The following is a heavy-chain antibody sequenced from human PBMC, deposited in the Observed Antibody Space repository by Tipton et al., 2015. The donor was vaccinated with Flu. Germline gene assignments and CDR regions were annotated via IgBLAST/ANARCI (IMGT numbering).Heavy chain of an antibody. D-gene: IGHD3-3*01. J-gene: IGHJ6*03. CDR3: ARGIIVLRFLEWSVYYYYMDV. CDR1: GGSISSSSYY. CDR2: IYYSG. Sequence: TLSLTCTVSGGSISSSSYYWGWIRQPPGKGLEWIGSIYYSGSTISVDTSKNQFSLKLSSVTAADTAVYYCARGIIVLRFLEWSVYYYYMDVWGKGTTVTVSS. V-gene: IGHV4-39*01.